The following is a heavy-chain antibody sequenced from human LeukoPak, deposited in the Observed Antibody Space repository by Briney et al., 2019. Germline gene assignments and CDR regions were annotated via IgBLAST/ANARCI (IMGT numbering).Heavy chain of an antibody. J-gene: IGHJ5*02. CDR1: GYTFTGYY. CDR2: INPNSGGT. D-gene: IGHD3-10*01. V-gene: IGHV1-2*02. CDR3: ARDSRRITMVRGVIPEYNWFDP. Sequence: ASVKVSCKASGYTFTGYYMHWVRQAPGQGLEWMGWINPNSGGTNYAQKLQGRVTMTTDTSTSTAYMELRSLRSDDTAVYYCARDSRRITMVRGVIPEYNWFDPWGQGTLVTVSS.